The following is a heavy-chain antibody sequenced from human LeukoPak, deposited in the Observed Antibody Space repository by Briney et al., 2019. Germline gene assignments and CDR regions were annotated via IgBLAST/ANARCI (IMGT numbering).Heavy chain of an antibody. CDR3: ARRQWLDEYYFDY. CDR1: GYIFTSYW. J-gene: IGHJ4*02. V-gene: IGHV5-51*01. CDR2: IYPGDSDT. D-gene: IGHD6-19*01. Sequence: GESLKISCQGSGYIFTSYWIGWVRQLPGKGLEWMGIIYPGDSDTRYSPSFQGQVTISADKSISTAYLQWSSLKASDTAMYYCARRQWLDEYYFDYWGQGTLVTVSS.